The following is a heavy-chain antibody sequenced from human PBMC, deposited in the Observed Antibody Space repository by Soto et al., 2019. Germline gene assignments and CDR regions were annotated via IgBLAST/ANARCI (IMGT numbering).Heavy chain of an antibody. V-gene: IGHV3-33*01. J-gene: IGHJ4*02. Sequence: GGSLRLSCAPPGFPLSDYGMHWVRQSPGKGLERVAGMWDDGSKKYYADSVKGRFTISRDNSKNTLYLEMNSLRAEDTAVYYCAREGYVDTAMVSHYFDYWGQGTLVTVSS. D-gene: IGHD5-18*01. CDR3: AREGYVDTAMVSHYFDY. CDR1: GFPLSDYG. CDR2: MWDDGSKK.